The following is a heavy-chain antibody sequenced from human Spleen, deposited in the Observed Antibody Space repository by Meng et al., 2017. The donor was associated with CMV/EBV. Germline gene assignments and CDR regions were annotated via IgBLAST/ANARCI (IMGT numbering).Heavy chain of an antibody. CDR1: GYGFNAYN. D-gene: IGHD3-9*01. Sequence: SGYGFNAYNFHWVRQAPGQGLEWMGYINPTSGDTHYRQKFQGRVTMTRDTSITTVFMELTTLTSDDTALYYCARFPPKWGGDGFDWPWGQGTPVTVSS. J-gene: IGHJ5*02. V-gene: IGHV1-2*02. CDR2: INPTSGDT. CDR3: ARFPPKWGGDGFDWP.